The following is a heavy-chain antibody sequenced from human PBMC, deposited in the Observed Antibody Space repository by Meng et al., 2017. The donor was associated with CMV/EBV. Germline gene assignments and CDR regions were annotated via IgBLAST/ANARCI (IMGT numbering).Heavy chain of an antibody. CDR1: GFTFSSNY. CDR3: ARGGLRGGYYTGGDY. Sequence: GGPLRPSCAAFGFTFSSNYMSWVRQAPGKGLEWVSVIYSGSSTYYADSVKGRFTISRDDSKNTLYLQMNSLRAEDTSVYYCARGGLRGGYYTGGDYWGQGTLVTVSS. V-gene: IGHV3-66*02. D-gene: IGHD3-3*01. CDR2: IYSGSST. J-gene: IGHJ4*02.